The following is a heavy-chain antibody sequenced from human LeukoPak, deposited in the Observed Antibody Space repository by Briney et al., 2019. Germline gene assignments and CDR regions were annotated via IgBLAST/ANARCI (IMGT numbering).Heavy chain of an antibody. V-gene: IGHV3-48*03. D-gene: IGHD2-21*02. CDR1: GFTFSSYE. J-gene: IGHJ4*02. CDR3: AKDLVPAYCGGDCHTIFDY. CDR2: ISSSGSTI. Sequence: GGSLRLSCAASGFTFSSYEMNWVRQAPGKGLEWVSYISSSGSTIYYADSVKGRFTISRDNAKNSLYLQMNSLRAEDTAVYYCAKDLVPAYCGGDCHTIFDYWGQGTLVTISS.